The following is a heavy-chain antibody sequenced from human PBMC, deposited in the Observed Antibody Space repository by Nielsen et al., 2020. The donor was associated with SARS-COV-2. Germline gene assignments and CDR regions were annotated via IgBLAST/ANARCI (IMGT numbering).Heavy chain of an antibody. J-gene: IGHJ4*02. V-gene: IGHV3-74*03. D-gene: IGHD3-22*01. CDR3: ARLWDDGYYFDTGPYDY. CDR1: GFIFSNYR. CDR2: INPDESKT. Sequence: GESLKISCAASGFIFSNYRMHWVRQAPGQGLVWVSHINPDESKTTYADSVKGRFTISRDNAKNTLYLQMNSLRAEDTAVYYCARLWDDGYYFDTGPYDYWGQGSPVTVSS.